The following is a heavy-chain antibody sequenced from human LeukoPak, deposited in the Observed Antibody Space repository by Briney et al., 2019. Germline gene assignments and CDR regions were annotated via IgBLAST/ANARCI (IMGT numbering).Heavy chain of an antibody. CDR1: GFTFSSYS. D-gene: IGHD1-26*01. Sequence: GGSLRLSCAASGFTFSSYSMNWVRQAPGKGLEWVSSISSSSSYIYYADSVKGRFTISRDNAKNSLYLQMNSLRAEDTAVYYCTTPPNRGRYSRPDYWGQETLVTVSS. CDR3: TTPPNRGRYSRPDY. J-gene: IGHJ4*02. CDR2: ISSSSSYI. V-gene: IGHV3-21*03.